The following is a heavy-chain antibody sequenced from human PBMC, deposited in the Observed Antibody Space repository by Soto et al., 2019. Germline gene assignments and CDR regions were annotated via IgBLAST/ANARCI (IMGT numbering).Heavy chain of an antibody. V-gene: IGHV3-30*18. D-gene: IGHD2-2*01. CDR1: GFTFSSYG. CDR3: AKNYQFDS. J-gene: IGHJ4*02. Sequence: GGSLRLSCAASGFTFSSYGMHWVRQAPGKGLEWVAVISYDGSNKYYADSVKGRFTSSRDDSKNTLYLQLNSLGAEDTAIYYCAKNYQFDSWGQGTRVTVSS. CDR2: ISYDGSNK.